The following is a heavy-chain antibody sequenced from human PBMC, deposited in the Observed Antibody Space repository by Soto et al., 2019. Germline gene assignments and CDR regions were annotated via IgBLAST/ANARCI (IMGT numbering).Heavy chain of an antibody. J-gene: IGHJ4*02. Sequence: EVQLVESGGGLVQPGGSLRLSCAASGFIFTSYSMNWVRQAPGKGLEWLAYIRIDSNHIGYADSVRGRFTISSDIAKNSLYLQMTSLRDEDTAVYYCARDLSYAFDYWGQGTLVTVSS. CDR2: IRIDSNHI. CDR1: GFIFTSYS. D-gene: IGHD1-26*01. V-gene: IGHV3-48*02. CDR3: ARDLSYAFDY.